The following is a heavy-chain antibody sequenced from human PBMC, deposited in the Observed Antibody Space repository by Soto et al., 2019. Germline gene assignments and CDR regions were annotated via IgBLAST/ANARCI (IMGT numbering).Heavy chain of an antibody. CDR3: AGDADIFTGGDAFDI. J-gene: IGHJ3*02. D-gene: IGHD3-9*01. CDR1: GFTFSDYY. V-gene: IGHV3-11*05. CDR2: ISSSRSYT. Sequence: QVQLVESGGGLVKPGGSLRLSCAASGFTFSDYYMSWIRQAPGKGLEWVSYISSSRSYTNYADSVRGGFTISRDNAKNSLSLKMHSLRAEDTAVYYCAGDADIFTGGDAFDIWGQGTMVTVSS.